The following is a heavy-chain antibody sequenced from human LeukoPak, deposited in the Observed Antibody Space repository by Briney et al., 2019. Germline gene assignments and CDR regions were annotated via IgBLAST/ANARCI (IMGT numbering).Heavy chain of an antibody. V-gene: IGHV3-23*01. Sequence: GGSLTLSCAASGFTFSSFGMSWVRQAPGKGLEWVSTINGSGSITYYADSMKGRFTISRDNSKNTLYLQVNSLRAEDTAVYYCAKDLWSVVTLTLDYWGQGTLVTVSS. CDR3: AKDLWSVVTLTLDY. J-gene: IGHJ4*02. CDR1: GFTFSSFG. D-gene: IGHD2-21*02. CDR2: INGSGSIT.